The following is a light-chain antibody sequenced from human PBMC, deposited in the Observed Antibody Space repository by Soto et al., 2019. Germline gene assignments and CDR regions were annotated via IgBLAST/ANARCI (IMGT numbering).Light chain of an antibody. V-gene: IGLV1-40*01. J-gene: IGLJ1*01. CDR2: GNY. Sequence: QSVLTQPPSVSGAPGQRVTISCTGSSXNIGATYDVHWYQHLPGTAPKLLIYGNYNRPSGVPDRFSGSKSGASASLAITGLQAEDEADYYCQSYESSLSEYVFGTGTKVTVL. CDR1: SXNIGATYD. CDR3: QSYESSLSEYV.